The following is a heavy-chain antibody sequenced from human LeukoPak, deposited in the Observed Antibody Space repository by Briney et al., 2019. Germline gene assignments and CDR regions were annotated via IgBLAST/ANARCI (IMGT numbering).Heavy chain of an antibody. CDR3: AKADAFDI. CDR2: ISSSSTI. CDR1: GFTFSSYS. Sequence: GESLRLSCAASGFTFSSYSMNWVRQAPGKGLEWVSYISSSSTIYYADSVKGRFTISRDNSKNTLYLQMNSLRAEDTAVYYCAKADAFDIWGQGTVVTVS. V-gene: IGHV3-48*04. J-gene: IGHJ3*02.